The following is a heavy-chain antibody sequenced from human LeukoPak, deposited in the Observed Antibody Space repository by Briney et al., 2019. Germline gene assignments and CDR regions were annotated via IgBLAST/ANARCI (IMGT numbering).Heavy chain of an antibody. V-gene: IGHV3-30*03. CDR2: ISYDGSNK. Sequence: PGRSLRLSCAASGFTFSTYGIHWVRQAPGKGLEWVTVISYDGSNKYYADSVKGRFTVSRDNSKNTLYLQINSLRAEDTAVYYCVRDSDDYYWALDFWGQGTPVTVSS. CDR3: VRDSDDYYWALDF. J-gene: IGHJ4*02. CDR1: GFTFSTYG. D-gene: IGHD3-10*01.